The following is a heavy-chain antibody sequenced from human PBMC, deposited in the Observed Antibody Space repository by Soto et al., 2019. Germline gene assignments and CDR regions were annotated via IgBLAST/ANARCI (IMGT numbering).Heavy chain of an antibody. CDR2: INESGST. Sequence: QVQLQQWGAGLVKPSETLSLSCAVYGQSFSGHSWAWIRQPPGKGLEWIGEINESGSTYYNPSLKSRVTISTDTSKKQFSLKLSSVSAADTAAYFCARGSGIVALPGELEDVKSDYWGQGTLVNFSS. J-gene: IGHJ4*02. D-gene: IGHD1-1*01. CDR1: GQSFSGHS. V-gene: IGHV4-34*01. CDR3: ARGSGIVALPGELEDVKSDY.